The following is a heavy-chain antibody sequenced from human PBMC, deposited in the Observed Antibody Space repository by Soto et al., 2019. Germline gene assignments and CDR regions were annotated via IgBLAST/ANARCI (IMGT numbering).Heavy chain of an antibody. CDR2: IYHSGST. CDR1: GGSISSSNW. D-gene: IGHD3-16*01. CDR3: ARLGAHGDYFAY. J-gene: IGHJ4*02. Sequence: SETLSLTCAVSGGSISSSNWWSWVRQPPGKGLEWIGEIYHSGSTNYNPSLKSRVTISVDTSKNQFSLKLSSVTAADTAVYYCARLGAHGDYFAYWGQGTLVTVSS. V-gene: IGHV4-4*02.